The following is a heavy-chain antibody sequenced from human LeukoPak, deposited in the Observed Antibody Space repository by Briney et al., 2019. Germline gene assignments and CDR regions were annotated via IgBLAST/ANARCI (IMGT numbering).Heavy chain of an antibody. V-gene: IGHV1-8*01. J-gene: IGHJ4*02. CDR2: MNPNSGNT. CDR3: ARVEPVRVTMTLRY. D-gene: IGHD3-22*01. CDR1: GYTFTSYD. Sequence: ASVKVSCKASGYTFTSYDINWVRQATGQGLEWMGWMNPNSGNTGYAQKFQGRVTMTRNTSISTAYMELSSLRSEDTAVYYCARVEPVRVTMTLRYWGQGTLVTVSS.